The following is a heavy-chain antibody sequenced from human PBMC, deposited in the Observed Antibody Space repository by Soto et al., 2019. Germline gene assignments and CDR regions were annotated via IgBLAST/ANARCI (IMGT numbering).Heavy chain of an antibody. CDR3: ARDGGDIVLMVYATYYFDY. D-gene: IGHD2-8*01. CDR1: GYTFTSYA. J-gene: IGHJ4*02. V-gene: IGHV1-3*01. Sequence: QVQLVQSGAEVKKPGASVKVSCKASGYTFTSYAMHWVRQAPGQRLEWMGWINAGNGNTKYSQKFQGRVTITRDTPASTAYMELSSLRSEDTAVYYCARDGGDIVLMVYATYYFDYWGQGTLVTVSS. CDR2: INAGNGNT.